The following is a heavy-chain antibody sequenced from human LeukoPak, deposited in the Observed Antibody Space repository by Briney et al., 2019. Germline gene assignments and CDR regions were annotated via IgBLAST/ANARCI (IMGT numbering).Heavy chain of an antibody. J-gene: IGHJ6*03. Sequence: GASVKVSCKASGYTLSTYAISWVRQAPGQGLEWMGWISAYTGNTRYTQNLQGRVIMTTDTSTSTAYMELRSLRSDDTAVYYCARAIGTTMVRGDYFYYMDVWGKGTTVTVSS. D-gene: IGHD3-10*01. CDR3: ARAIGTTMVRGDYFYYMDV. V-gene: IGHV1-18*01. CDR2: ISAYTGNT. CDR1: GYTLSTYA.